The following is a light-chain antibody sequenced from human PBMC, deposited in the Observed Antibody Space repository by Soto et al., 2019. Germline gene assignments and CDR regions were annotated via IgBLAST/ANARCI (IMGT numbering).Light chain of an antibody. J-gene: IGKJ1*01. CDR2: AAS. V-gene: IGKV1-16*01. CDR3: QQYYSYPRT. CDR1: QDISNY. Sequence: DIQMTQSPSSLSACVGDRGTITCQASQDISNYLNWYQQKPGKAPKLLIYAASTLQSGVPSRFSGSGSGTDFTLTISCLQSEDFATYYCQQYYSYPRTFGQGTKVDIK.